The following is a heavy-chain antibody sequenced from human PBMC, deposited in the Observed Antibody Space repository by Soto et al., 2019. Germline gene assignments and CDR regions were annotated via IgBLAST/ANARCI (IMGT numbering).Heavy chain of an antibody. V-gene: IGHV4-4*07. Sequence: SETLSLTCTVSGGSITSYYWTWIRQPAGKGLEWIGRIYTNGDTNYNSSLKSRITMSIDTSKNQFSLNLSSVTAADTAVYYCARDYYGSGSRFDYWGQGTLVTVSS. J-gene: IGHJ4*02. CDR3: ARDYYGSGSRFDY. CDR2: IYTNGDT. D-gene: IGHD3-10*01. CDR1: GGSITSYY.